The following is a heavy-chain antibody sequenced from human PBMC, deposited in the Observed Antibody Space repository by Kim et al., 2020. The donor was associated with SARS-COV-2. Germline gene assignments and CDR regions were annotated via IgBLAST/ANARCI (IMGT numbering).Heavy chain of an antibody. CDR2: IIANIGKA. V-gene: IGHV1-69*10. J-gene: IGHJ6*01. D-gene: IGHD3-16*01. CDR1: GCTFSSYA. CDR3: ARVRRYEFVLGGFPYGYY. Sequence: SVKVSCKASGCTFSSYAMNWVRQAPGQGLEWMGVIIANIGKAKYAQKFQGRVPITSDKSSSTAYMELSSLRTEDTAVYYCARVRRYEFVLGGFPYGYY.